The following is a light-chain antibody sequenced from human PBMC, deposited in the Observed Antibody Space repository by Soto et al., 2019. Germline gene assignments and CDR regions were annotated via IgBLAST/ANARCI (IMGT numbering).Light chain of an antibody. CDR1: QGISSY. CDR3: RQHNSFPIT. V-gene: IGKV1-9*01. J-gene: IGKJ5*01. CDR2: AAS. Sequence: DIQLTQSPFFLSASVGDRVTITCRASQGISSYLVWYQQKAGTAPKSLIYAASTLQTGVPSRFRGSRSGTEFTLTISSLQPEDSATYYCRQHNSFPITFGQGTRLDIK.